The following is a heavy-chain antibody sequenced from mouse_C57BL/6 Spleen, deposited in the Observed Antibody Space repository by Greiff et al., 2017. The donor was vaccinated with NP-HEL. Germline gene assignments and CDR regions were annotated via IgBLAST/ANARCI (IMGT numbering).Heavy chain of an antibody. V-gene: IGHV5-17*01. CDR3: AREVRGYPYYYAMDY. J-gene: IGHJ4*01. CDR1: GFTFSDYG. D-gene: IGHD2-2*01. CDR2: ISSGSSTI. Sequence: EVQGVESGGGLVKPGGSLKLSCAASGFTFSDYGMHWVRQAPEKGLEWVAYISSGSSTIYYADTVKGRFTISRDNAKNTLFLQMTSLRSEDTAMYYCAREVRGYPYYYAMDYWGQGTSVTVSS.